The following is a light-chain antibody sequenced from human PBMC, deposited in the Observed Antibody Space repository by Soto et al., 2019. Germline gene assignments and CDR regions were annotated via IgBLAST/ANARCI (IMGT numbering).Light chain of an antibody. J-gene: IGKJ1*01. V-gene: IGKV3-15*01. CDR1: QSVSSN. CDR3: QQYNNWPKT. CDR2: GAS. Sequence: EIVMTQSPATLSVSPEERATLSCRASQSVSSNLAWYQQKPGQAHRLLIYGASTRATGIPARFSGSGSGTEFTLTISSLQSEDFAVYYCQQYNNWPKTFGQGTKVDIK.